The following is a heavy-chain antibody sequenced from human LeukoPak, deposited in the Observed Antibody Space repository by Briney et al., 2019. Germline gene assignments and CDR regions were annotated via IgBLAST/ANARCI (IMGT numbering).Heavy chain of an antibody. D-gene: IGHD3-16*01. J-gene: IGHJ5*02. CDR3: ARRSNIPGGGWFDP. CDR2: IYYSGST. Sequence: KTSETLSLTCTVSGGSISAYYWSWIRQPPGKGLEWIGYIYYSGSTNYNPSLKSRVTISVDTSKNQFSLKLSSVTAADTAVYYCARRSNIPGGGWFDPWGQGTLVTVSS. V-gene: IGHV4-59*08. CDR1: GGSISAYY.